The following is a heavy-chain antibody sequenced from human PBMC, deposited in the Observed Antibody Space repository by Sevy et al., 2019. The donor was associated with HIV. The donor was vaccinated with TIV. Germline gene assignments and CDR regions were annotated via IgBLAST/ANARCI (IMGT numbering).Heavy chain of an antibody. D-gene: IGHD3-10*01. J-gene: IGHJ6*02. Sequence: GGSLRLSCAASGFSFSTYSMNWVRQAPGKGLEWVSYIGTSSSTIYYADSVRGRFTISRDNGKNSLYLQMSSLRAADTALYYCVRVPSTGRFGMDVWGQGTTVTVSS. CDR2: IGTSSSTI. V-gene: IGHV3-48*01. CDR1: GFSFSTYS. CDR3: VRVPSTGRFGMDV.